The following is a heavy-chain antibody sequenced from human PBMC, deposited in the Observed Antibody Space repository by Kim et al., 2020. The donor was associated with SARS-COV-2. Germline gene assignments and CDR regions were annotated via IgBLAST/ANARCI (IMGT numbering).Heavy chain of an antibody. Sequence: GGSLRLSCAASGFTFSNAWMSWVRQAPGKGLEWVGRIKSKTDGGTTDYAAPVKGRFTISRDDSKNTLYLQMNSLKTEDTAVYYCTTELTFGGVIVPPMPFDYWGQGTLVTVSS. CDR1: GFTFSNAW. J-gene: IGHJ4*02. CDR2: IKSKTDGGTT. V-gene: IGHV3-15*01. CDR3: TTELTFGGVIVPPMPFDY. D-gene: IGHD3-16*02.